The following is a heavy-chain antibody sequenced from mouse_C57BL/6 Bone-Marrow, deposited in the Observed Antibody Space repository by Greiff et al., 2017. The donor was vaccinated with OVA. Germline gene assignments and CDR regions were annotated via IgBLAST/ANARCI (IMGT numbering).Heavy chain of an antibody. D-gene: IGHD1-1*01. CDR1: GYTFTDYY. CDR2: INPYNGGT. V-gene: IGHV1-19*01. J-gene: IGHJ1*03. CDR3: ARRLLRYDWYFDV. Sequence: VQLKESGPVLVKPGASVKMSCKASGYTFTDYYMNWVKQSHGKSLEWIGVINPYNGGTSYNQKFKGKATLTVDKSSSTAYMELNSLTSEDSAVYYCARRLLRYDWYFDVWGTGTTVTVSS.